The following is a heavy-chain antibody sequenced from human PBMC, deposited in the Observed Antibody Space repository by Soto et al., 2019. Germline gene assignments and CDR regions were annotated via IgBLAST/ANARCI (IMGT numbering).Heavy chain of an antibody. Sequence: EVQLLESGGGLVQPGGSLRLSCAASGFTFTNYAMTWVRQAPGKGLEWVSAISGNGDSTYYGDSVKGRFTISRDNSRNTLYLQMNSLRAEDKAVYYCAKVASVEQEYDIWSGLNYWGQGTLVNVSS. D-gene: IGHD3-3*01. J-gene: IGHJ4*02. CDR3: AKVASVEQEYDIWSGLNY. V-gene: IGHV3-23*01. CDR2: ISGNGDST. CDR1: GFTFTNYA.